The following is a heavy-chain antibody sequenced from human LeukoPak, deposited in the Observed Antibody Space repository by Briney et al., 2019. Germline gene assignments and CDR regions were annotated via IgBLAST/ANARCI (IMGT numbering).Heavy chain of an antibody. J-gene: IGHJ4*02. D-gene: IGHD3-22*01. CDR1: GYTFASYW. CDR3: ARVRDSSASYYFDY. V-gene: IGHV5-51*01. CDR2: LNPGDADT. Sequence: GESLKISCKGSGYTFASYWIGCVRQLPRKGLEWMGTLNPGDADTRYSPSSQGQVTISADKSISTAYLQWSSLKASDTAMYYCARVRDSSASYYFDYWGQGTLVTVSS.